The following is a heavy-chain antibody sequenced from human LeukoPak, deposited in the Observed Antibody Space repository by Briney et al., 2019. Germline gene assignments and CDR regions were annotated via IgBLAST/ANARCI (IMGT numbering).Heavy chain of an antibody. CDR1: GFTFSSYG. J-gene: IGHJ6*04. CDR3: TSLLQGDGMDV. Sequence: GRSLRLSCAASGFTFSSYGMHGVRQAPGKGLEWVAVIWYDGSNTYYADSVKGRFTISRDNSKNTLYLQMNSLRAEDTAVYYCTSLLQGDGMDVWGKGTTVTVSS. CDR2: IWYDGSNT. V-gene: IGHV3-33*01. D-gene: IGHD4-11*01.